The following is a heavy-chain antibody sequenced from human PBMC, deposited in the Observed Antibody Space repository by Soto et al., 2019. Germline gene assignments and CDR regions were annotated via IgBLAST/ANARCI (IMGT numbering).Heavy chain of an antibody. CDR3: ARALGDILTGYYSPDYYMDV. CDR2: ISAYNGNT. CDR1: GYTFTSYG. J-gene: IGHJ6*03. Sequence: AAVKVSCKASGYTFTSYGISWVRQAPGQGREWMGWISAYNGNTNYAQKLQGRVTMTTDTSTSTAYMELRSLRSDDTAVYYCARALGDILTGYYSPDYYMDVWGKGTTVTVSS. V-gene: IGHV1-18*01. D-gene: IGHD3-9*01.